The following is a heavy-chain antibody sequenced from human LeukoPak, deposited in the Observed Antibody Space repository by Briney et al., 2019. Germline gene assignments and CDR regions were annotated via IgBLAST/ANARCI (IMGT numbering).Heavy chain of an antibody. CDR2: ISWNSGSI. CDR3: AKDLGSSWYGGDNWFDP. D-gene: IGHD6-13*01. V-gene: IGHV3-9*01. J-gene: IGHJ5*02. CDR1: GFTFEDFA. Sequence: GGSLRLSCAASGFTFEDFAMHWVRQPPGKGLEWVSGISWNSGSIGYADSVKGRFTTSRDNAKNSLYLQMNSLRAEDTALYYCAKDLGSSWYGGDNWFDPWGQGTLVTVSS.